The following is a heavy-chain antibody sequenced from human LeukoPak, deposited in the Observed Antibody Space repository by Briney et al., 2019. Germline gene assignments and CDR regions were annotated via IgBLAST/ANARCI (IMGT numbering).Heavy chain of an antibody. J-gene: IGHJ6*03. V-gene: IGHV6-1*01. CDR2: TYYRSKWYN. Sequence: SQTLSLTCAISGDSVSSNSAVWNWIRQSPSRGLEWLGRTYYRSKWYNDYAVSVKSRITINPDTSKNQFSLQLNSVTPEDTAVYYCARVAQQWLVRPRDYYYYYMDVWGKGTTVTISS. CDR3: ARVAQQWLVRPRDYYYYYMDV. D-gene: IGHD6-19*01. CDR1: GDSVSSNSAV.